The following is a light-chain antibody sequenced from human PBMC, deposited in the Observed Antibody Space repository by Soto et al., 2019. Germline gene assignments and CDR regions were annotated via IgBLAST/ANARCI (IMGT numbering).Light chain of an antibody. Sequence: DIQMTQSPSSLSASVGDRVTITCLASQSISGYLNWYQQKPGKAPKLLIYAASGLPSGVPSRFSGSGSGTDFTLTISSLQPEDFATYYCQQANSFPLTFGGGTKVDIK. J-gene: IGKJ4*01. CDR1: QSISGY. CDR3: QQANSFPLT. CDR2: AAS. V-gene: IGKV1-39*01.